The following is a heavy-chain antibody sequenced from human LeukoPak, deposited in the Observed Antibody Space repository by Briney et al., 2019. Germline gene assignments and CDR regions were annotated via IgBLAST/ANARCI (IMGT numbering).Heavy chain of an antibody. D-gene: IGHD5-24*01. CDR3: ARDRGGDGYIDH. CDR2: IIPIFGTA. J-gene: IGHJ4*02. V-gene: IGHV1-69*13. Sequence: SVTVSCTASGGTFSSYAINWVRQAPGQGLEWMGAIIPIFGTAHYAQKFQGRVTITADGSTSSVYMELSSLRSEDTAVYYCARDRGGDGYIDHWGQGTLVTVSS. CDR1: GGTFSSYA.